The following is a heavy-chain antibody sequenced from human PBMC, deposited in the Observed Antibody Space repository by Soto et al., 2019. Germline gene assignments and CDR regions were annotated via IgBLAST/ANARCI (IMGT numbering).Heavy chain of an antibody. D-gene: IGHD3-22*01. CDR2: ISSSGSTI. J-gene: IGHJ3*02. V-gene: IGHV3-11*01. CDR1: GFTFSDYY. Sequence: GGSLRLSCAASGFTFSDYYMSWIRQAPGKGLEWVSYISSSGSTIYYADSVKGRFTISRDNAKNSLYLQMNSLRAEDTAVYYCARDISGYFPSDAFDIWGQGTMVTVSS. CDR3: ARDISGYFPSDAFDI.